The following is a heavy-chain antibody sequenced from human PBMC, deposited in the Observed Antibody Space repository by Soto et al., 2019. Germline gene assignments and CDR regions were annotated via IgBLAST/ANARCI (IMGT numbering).Heavy chain of an antibody. D-gene: IGHD6-13*01. J-gene: IGHJ5*02. CDR1: GGSFSGYY. CDR3: ASGLAAAGTNQQGWFDP. CDR2: INHSGST. V-gene: IGHV4-34*01. Sequence: SETLSLTCAVYGGSFSGYYWSWIRQPPGKGLEWIGEINHSGSTNYNPSLKSRVTISVDTSKNQFSLKLSSVTAADTAVYYCASGLAAAGTNQQGWFDPWGQGTLVTVSS.